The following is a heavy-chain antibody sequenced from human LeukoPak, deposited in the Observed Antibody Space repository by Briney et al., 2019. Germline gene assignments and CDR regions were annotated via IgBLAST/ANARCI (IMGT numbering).Heavy chain of an antibody. CDR1: GYTFTSYG. D-gene: IGHD2-15*01. Sequence: ASVKVSCKASGYTFTSYGISWVRQAPGQGLEWMGGIIPIFGTANYAQKFQGRVTITADESTSTAYMELSSLRSEETAVYYCASRSCSGGSCYSFRSYDYWGQGTLGTVSS. CDR2: IIPIFGTA. V-gene: IGHV1-69*13. J-gene: IGHJ4*02. CDR3: ASRSCSGGSCYSFRSYDY.